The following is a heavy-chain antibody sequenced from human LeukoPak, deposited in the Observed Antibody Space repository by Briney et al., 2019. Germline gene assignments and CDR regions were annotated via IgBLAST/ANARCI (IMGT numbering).Heavy chain of an antibody. Sequence: SETLSLTCTVSGGSISSYYWSWIRQPPGKGLEWIGYIYYNGSTNYNPSLKSRITISVDTSKNQFSLKLSSVTAADAAVYYCARLHDSNGYWSNSNPYYFDYWGQGTLVTVSS. J-gene: IGHJ4*02. D-gene: IGHD3-22*01. CDR2: IYYNGST. V-gene: IGHV4-59*08. CDR1: GGSISSYY. CDR3: ARLHDSNGYWSNSNPYYFDY.